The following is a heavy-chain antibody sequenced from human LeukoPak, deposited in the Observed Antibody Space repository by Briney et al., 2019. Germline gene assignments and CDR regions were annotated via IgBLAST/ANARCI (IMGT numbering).Heavy chain of an antibody. CDR1: GFSFSTYW. CDR3: SGGSGWTSGY. J-gene: IGHJ4*02. V-gene: IGHV3-7*04. Sequence: GGSLRLSCAASGFSFSTYWMNWVRQAPGKGLEWVATMSKDGGQTYYVDSVKGRFTISRDNAKNSLYLQMNSLRAEDTAVYHCSGGSGWTSGYWGRGTLVTVSS. D-gene: IGHD6-19*01. CDR2: MSKDGGQT.